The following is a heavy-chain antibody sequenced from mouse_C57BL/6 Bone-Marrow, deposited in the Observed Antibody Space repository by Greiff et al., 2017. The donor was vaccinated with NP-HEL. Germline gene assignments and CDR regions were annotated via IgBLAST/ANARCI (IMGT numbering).Heavy chain of an antibody. CDR3: ARGDDYDGVYYAMDD. J-gene: IGHJ4*01. D-gene: IGHD2-4*01. CDR1: GFTFSDYG. CDR2: ISSGSSTI. Sequence: EVHLVESGGGLVKPGGSLKLSCAASGFTFSDYGMHWVRQAPEKGLEWVAYISSGSSTIYYADTVKGRFTISRDNAKNTLFLQMTSLRSEDTAMYYWARGDDYDGVYYAMDDWGQGTSVTVSS. V-gene: IGHV5-17*01.